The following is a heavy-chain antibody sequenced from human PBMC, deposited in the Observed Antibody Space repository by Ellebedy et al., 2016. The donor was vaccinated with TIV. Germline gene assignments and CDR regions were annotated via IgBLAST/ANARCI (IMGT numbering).Heavy chain of an antibody. CDR1: GGSISSYY. V-gene: IGHV4-59*01. CDR3: ASTPNDWRFDAFDI. Sequence: SETLSLXXTVSGGSISSYYWSWIRQPPGKGLEWIGYIYYSGSTNYNPSLKSRVTISVDTSKNQFPLKLSSVTAADTAVYYCASTPNDWRFDAFDIWGQGTMVTVSS. J-gene: IGHJ3*02. D-gene: IGHD1-1*01. CDR2: IYYSGST.